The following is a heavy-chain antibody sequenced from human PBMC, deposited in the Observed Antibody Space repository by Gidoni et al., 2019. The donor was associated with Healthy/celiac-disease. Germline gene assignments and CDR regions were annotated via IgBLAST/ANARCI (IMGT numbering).Heavy chain of an antibody. J-gene: IGHJ4*02. CDR2: IANDGSIK. V-gene: IGHV3-30*18. Sequence: QVQLVESGGGVVQPGRSLRLSCAASGFTFSAYVMHWVRQAPAKGLEWGAVIANDGSIKYYGDSVKGRFTISRDNSKNTLYLQMKSLRAGDTAVYYCVKASGRLYSSSWTSFDYWGQGTLVTVSS. CDR3: VKASGRLYSSSWTSFDY. D-gene: IGHD6-13*01. CDR1: GFTFSAYV.